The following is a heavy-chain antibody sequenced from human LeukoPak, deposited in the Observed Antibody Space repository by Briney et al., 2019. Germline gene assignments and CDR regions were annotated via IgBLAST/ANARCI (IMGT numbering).Heavy chain of an antibody. V-gene: IGHV4-34*01. J-gene: IGHJ5*02. CDR2: INHSVST. CDR1: GGSFSGYY. CDR3: ARDGYDYVWGSYRYTGIWFDP. D-gene: IGHD3-16*02. Sequence: PSETLSLTCAVYGGSFSGYYWSWIRQPPGKGLEWIGEINHSVSTNYNPSLKSRVTISVDTSKNQFSLKLSSVTAADTAVYYCARDGYDYVWGSYRYTGIWFDPWGQGTLVTVSS.